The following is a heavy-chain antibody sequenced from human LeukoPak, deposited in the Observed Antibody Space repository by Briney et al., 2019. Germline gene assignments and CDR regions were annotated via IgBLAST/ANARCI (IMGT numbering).Heavy chain of an antibody. J-gene: IGHJ4*02. CDR3: TRGASDFDY. CDR2: IRSKANSYAT. Sequence: GGSLRLSCAASGFTFSGSAMHWVRQASGKGLEWVGRIRSKANSYATAYAASVKGRFTISRDDSKNTAYLQMNSLKTEDTAVYYCTRGASDFDYWGQGTLVTVSS. V-gene: IGHV3-73*01. CDR1: GFTFSGSA.